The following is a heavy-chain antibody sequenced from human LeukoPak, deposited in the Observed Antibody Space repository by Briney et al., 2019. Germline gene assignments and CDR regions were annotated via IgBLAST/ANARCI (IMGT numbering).Heavy chain of an antibody. D-gene: IGHD6-25*01. V-gene: IGHV1-58*02. CDR3: AATGSETDAFDI. CDR1: GFTFSTSA. CDR2: IAVVNGHT. J-gene: IGHJ3*02. Sequence: ASVKVSCKASGFTFSTSAMQWVRQARGQRLECIGWIAVVNGHTNYAQKFQERVSITRDMSTTTAYMELSNLRSEDTAVYYCAATGSETDAFDIWGQGTMVTVSS.